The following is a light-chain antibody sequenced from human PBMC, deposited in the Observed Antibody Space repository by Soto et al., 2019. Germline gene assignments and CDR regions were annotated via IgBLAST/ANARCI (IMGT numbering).Light chain of an antibody. Sequence: EIVLTQSPDTLSLSPGARATVSCRASQSVSRSNLAWYQHKPGQAPRLLLYGTSNRATGIPDRFTGSGSGTDLTRTISSLEPEEFAVYYCEQYGSSPPSITFCQGTRLEIK. V-gene: IGKV3-20*01. J-gene: IGKJ5*01. CDR2: GTS. CDR1: QSVSRSN. CDR3: EQYGSSPPSIT.